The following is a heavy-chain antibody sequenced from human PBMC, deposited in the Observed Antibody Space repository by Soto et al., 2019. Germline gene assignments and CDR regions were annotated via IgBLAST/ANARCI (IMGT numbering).Heavy chain of an antibody. CDR2: IYCSGST. J-gene: IGHJ4*02. D-gene: IGHD3-22*01. Sequence: SETLSLTCTVSGGSISSGGYYWSWIRQHPGKGLEWIGYIYCSGSTYYNPSLKSRVTISVDTSKNQFSLKLSSVTAADTAVYYCARDQHDSSGYFLDYWGQGTLVTVSS. V-gene: IGHV4-31*03. CDR3: ARDQHDSSGYFLDY. CDR1: GGSISSGGYY.